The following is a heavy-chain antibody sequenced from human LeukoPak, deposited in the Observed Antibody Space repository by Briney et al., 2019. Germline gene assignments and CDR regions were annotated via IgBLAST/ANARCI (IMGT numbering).Heavy chain of an antibody. Sequence: PGGSLRLSCAASGFTFSDYYMSWIRQAPGKGLEWVSYISSSGSTIYYADSGKGRFTIPRDNAKDSLYLQMNSLRAEDTAVYYCARAGRGYYGSGSYLVGYWGQGTLVTVSS. J-gene: IGHJ4*02. D-gene: IGHD3-10*01. CDR3: ARAGRGYYGSGSYLVGY. V-gene: IGHV3-11*01. CDR1: GFTFSDYY. CDR2: ISSSGSTI.